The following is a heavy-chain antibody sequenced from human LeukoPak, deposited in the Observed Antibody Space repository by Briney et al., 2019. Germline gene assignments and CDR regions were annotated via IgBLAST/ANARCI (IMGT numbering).Heavy chain of an antibody. D-gene: IGHD6-13*01. J-gene: IGHJ5*02. Sequence: PGGSLSLSCAASRFTFSSYAMICVRQAPGEGGEWVSANSGSGGSTYYADSVKGRFTISRDNSKNTLYLQMNSLRAEDTAGYYCAKRSAAAGKNWFDPWGQGTLVTVSS. CDR2: NSGSGGST. CDR3: AKRSAAAGKNWFDP. V-gene: IGHV3-23*01. CDR1: RFTFSSYA.